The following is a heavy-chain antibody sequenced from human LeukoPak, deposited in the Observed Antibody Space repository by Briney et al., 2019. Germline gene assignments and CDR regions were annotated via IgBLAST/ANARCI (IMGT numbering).Heavy chain of an antibody. V-gene: IGHV1-2*02. J-gene: IGHJ4*02. CDR1: GYTFSTYP. CDR2: INPKNGGT. Sequence: ASVKVSCTASGYTFSTYPMNWVRQAPGQGLEWMGWINPKNGGTNYAQKFQGRVTMTRDTSINTAFMELSRLNSDDTAVYFCARDGYGGNSFDYWGQGTLVTVSS. D-gene: IGHD4-23*01. CDR3: ARDGYGGNSFDY.